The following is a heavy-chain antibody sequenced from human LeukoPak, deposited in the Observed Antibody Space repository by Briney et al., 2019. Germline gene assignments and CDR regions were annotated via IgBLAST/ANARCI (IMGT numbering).Heavy chain of an antibody. CDR2: MNPNSGNT. J-gene: IGHJ4*02. CDR3: ARGLRRRCGGDCYLVY. Sequence: ASVKVSCKASGYTFTSYDINWVRQATGQGLEWMGRMNPNSGNTGYAQKFQGRVTMTRNTSISTAYMELSSLRSEDTAVYYCARGLRRRCGGDCYLVYWGQGTLVTVSS. CDR1: GYTFTSYD. V-gene: IGHV1-8*01. D-gene: IGHD2-21*02.